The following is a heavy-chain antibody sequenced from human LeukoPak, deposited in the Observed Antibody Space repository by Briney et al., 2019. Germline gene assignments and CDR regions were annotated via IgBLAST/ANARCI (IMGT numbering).Heavy chain of an antibody. D-gene: IGHD3-10*01. CDR3: AREAYYGSGRSRQPSPV. V-gene: IGHV3-30*15. Sequence: HPGGSLRLSYAASGFTFSSYAMYWVRQAPGKGLEWVSLISKDGFNQDHADSVKGRFTISRDNSRDTLYLQMSSLRPEDTAVYYCAREAYYGSGRSRQPSPVWGQGTLVIVSS. J-gene: IGHJ4*02. CDR2: ISKDGFNQ. CDR1: GFTFSSYA.